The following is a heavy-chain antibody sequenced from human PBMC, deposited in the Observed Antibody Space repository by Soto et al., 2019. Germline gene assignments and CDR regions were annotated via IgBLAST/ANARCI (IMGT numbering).Heavy chain of an antibody. CDR1: GFTFGDYG. CDR2: IRSEAHGGTI. CDR3: ARDGYNYFQY. D-gene: IGHD5-12*01. Sequence: QSGGSLRLSYRDSGFTFGDYGMSWVRQAPGKGLEWVGFIRSEAHGGTIDYAASVKGRFTISRDDSKSIAYLQMNSLKTEDTGVYYRARDGYNYFQYWGQGT. J-gene: IGHJ4*02. V-gene: IGHV3-49*04.